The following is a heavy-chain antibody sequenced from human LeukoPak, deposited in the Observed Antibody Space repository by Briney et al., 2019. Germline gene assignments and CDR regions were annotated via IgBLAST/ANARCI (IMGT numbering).Heavy chain of an antibody. Sequence: SETLSLTCTVSGGSVSSGSYYWSWIRQPPGKGLEWIVYVYNSGSTRYNPSLNSRVTISVDTSKNQFSLELSSVTAADTAVYFCARGGFGILFDYWGQGTLVSVSS. D-gene: IGHD3-16*02. V-gene: IGHV4-61*01. J-gene: IGHJ4*02. CDR3: ARGGFGILFDY. CDR2: VYNSGST. CDR1: GGSVSSGSYY.